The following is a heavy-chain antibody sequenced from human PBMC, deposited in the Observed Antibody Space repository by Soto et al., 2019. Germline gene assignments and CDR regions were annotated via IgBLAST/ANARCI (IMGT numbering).Heavy chain of an antibody. CDR2: IYPVESET. CDR1: AYICTSHW. J-gene: IGHJ5*02. V-gene: IGHV5-51*01. Sequence: GESLKLSCKGSAYICTSHWIGWVLQMPGKGLEWMGNIYPVESETRYSPSFQGQVTISVDKSINTAYVHWSSLKASESAMYYCVRPQTGIRQGWFDAWGQGTLVTVSS. CDR3: VRPQTGIRQGWFDA. D-gene: IGHD7-27*01.